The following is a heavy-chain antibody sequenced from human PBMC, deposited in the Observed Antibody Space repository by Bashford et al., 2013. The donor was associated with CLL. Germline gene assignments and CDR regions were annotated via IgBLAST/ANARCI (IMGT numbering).Heavy chain of an antibody. J-gene: IGHJ6*02. V-gene: IGHV4-34*01. CDR2: INRSGST. Sequence: LSLTCAVYGGSFSGYYWSWIRQPPGKGLEWIGEINRSGSTNYNPSLKSRVTISVDTSKNQFSLKLSSVTAADTAVYYCARGPMIVVVINPGEPYYYYYYGMDVWGQGTTVTVSS. D-gene: IGHD3-22*01. CDR1: GGSFSGYY. CDR3: ARGPMIVVVINPGEPYYYYYYGMDV.